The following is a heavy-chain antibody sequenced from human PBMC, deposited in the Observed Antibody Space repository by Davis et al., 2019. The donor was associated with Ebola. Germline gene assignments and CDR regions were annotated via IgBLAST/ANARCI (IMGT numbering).Heavy chain of an antibody. CDR2: IYYSGST. CDR3: ARHPSIKPPRVPPLGYFDY. CDR1: GGSISSSSYY. D-gene: IGHD2-2*01. J-gene: IGHJ4*02. Sequence: PSETLSLTCTVSGGSISSSSYYWGWIRQPPGKGLEWIGSIYYSGSTYYNPSLKSRVTISVDTSKNQFSLKLSSVTAADTAVYYCARHPSIKPPRVPPLGYFDYWGQGTLVTVSS. V-gene: IGHV4-39*01.